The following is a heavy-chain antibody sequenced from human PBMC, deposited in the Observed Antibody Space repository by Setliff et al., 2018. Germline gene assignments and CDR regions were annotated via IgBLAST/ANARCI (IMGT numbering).Heavy chain of an antibody. J-gene: IGHJ6*02. Sequence: SETLSLTCTVSGASISSYHWNWLRQPAGKGLEWIGRLSDSGSTNYNPSLKSRVTISVDTSKNQFSLKLSSVTAADTAVYYCARDLGSGSYYYYYGMDVWGQGTTVTVSS. CDR1: GASISSYH. D-gene: IGHD1-26*01. CDR2: LSDSGST. V-gene: IGHV4-4*07. CDR3: ARDLGSGSYYYYYGMDV.